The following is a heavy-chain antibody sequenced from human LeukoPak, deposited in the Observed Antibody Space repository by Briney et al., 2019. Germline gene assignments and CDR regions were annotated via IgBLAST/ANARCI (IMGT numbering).Heavy chain of an antibody. D-gene: IGHD2-2*01. CDR3: ATAVYCSSTSCYYRGMDY. J-gene: IGHJ4*02. CDR2: FDPEDGET. V-gene: IGHV1-24*01. CDR1: GYTLTELS. Sequence: ASVKVSCKVSGYTLTELSMHWVRQAPGKGLEWMGGFDPEDGETIYAQKFQGRVTMTEDTSTDTAYMELSSLRSEDTAVYYCATAVYCSSTSCYYRGMDYWGQGTLVTVSS.